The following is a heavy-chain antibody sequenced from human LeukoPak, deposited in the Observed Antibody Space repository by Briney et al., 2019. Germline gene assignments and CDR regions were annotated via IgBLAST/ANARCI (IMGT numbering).Heavy chain of an antibody. J-gene: IGHJ4*02. CDR1: GFTLSTYA. Sequence: GGSLRLSCAASGFTLSTYAKSWVRQAPGKGPEWVANIKYDGSEQYYVDSVKGRFSISRDNTKNLLYLQMNSLRVEDTAVYYCARDYGWSFANWGQGTLVTVSS. V-gene: IGHV3-7*03. CDR2: IKYDGSEQ. CDR3: ARDYGWSFAN. D-gene: IGHD3-10*01.